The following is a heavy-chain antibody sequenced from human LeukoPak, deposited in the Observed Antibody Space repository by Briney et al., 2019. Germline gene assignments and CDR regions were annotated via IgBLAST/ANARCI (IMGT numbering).Heavy chain of an antibody. CDR3: AGEDYFDSSGYASWRFDI. V-gene: IGHV4-59*01. J-gene: IGHJ3*02. CDR2: MYYSGNT. D-gene: IGHD3-22*01. Sequence: PSETLSLTCTVSGGSISSYYWSWIRQPPGKGLEWIGYMYYSGNTIYNPSLKRRVTISVDTSKNQFSLKLTSVTTADTAVYYCAGEDYFDSSGYASWRFDIWGQGTMVTVSS. CDR1: GGSISSYY.